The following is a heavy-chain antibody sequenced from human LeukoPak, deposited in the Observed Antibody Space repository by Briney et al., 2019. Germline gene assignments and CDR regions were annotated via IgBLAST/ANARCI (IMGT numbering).Heavy chain of an antibody. Sequence: SQTLSLTCTVSGGSIGSGSYYWSWIRQPAGKGLEWIGRIYTSGSTNYNPSLKSRVTISVDTSKNQFSLKLSSVTAADTAVYYCARQTLELRYDYWGQGTLVTVSS. J-gene: IGHJ4*02. V-gene: IGHV4-61*02. D-gene: IGHD1-7*01. CDR3: ARQTLELRYDY. CDR1: GGSIGSGSYY. CDR2: IYTSGST.